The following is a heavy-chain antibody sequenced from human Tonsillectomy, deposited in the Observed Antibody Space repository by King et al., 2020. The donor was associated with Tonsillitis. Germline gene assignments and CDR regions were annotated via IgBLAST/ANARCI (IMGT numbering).Heavy chain of an antibody. CDR3: ARASPGYDILTGSYLADY. J-gene: IGHJ4*02. D-gene: IGHD3-9*01. Sequence: QLVQSGAEVKKPGASVKVSCKASGYTFTSYGISWVRQAPGQGLEWMGWISAYNGNTNYAQILQGRVTMTTDTSTSTAYMELRSLRSDDTAVYYCARASPGYDILTGSYLADYWGQGTLVTVSS. CDR2: ISAYNGNT. V-gene: IGHV1-18*01. CDR1: GYTFTSYG.